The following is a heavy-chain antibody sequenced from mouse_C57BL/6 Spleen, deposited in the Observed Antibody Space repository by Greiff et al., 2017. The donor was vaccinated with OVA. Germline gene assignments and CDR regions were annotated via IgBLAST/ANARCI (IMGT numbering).Heavy chain of an antibody. CDR1: GFTFSSYA. CDR2: ISSGGDYI. J-gene: IGHJ4*01. V-gene: IGHV5-9-1*02. Sequence: EVQLVESGEGLVKPGGSLKLSCAASGFTFSSYAMSWVRQTPEKRLAWVAYISSGGDYIYYADTVKGRFTNSRDNARNTLYLQMSSLKSEATAMYYCTRGGYGSSYAMYYWGQGTSVTVSS. CDR3: TRGGYGSSYAMYY. D-gene: IGHD1-1*01.